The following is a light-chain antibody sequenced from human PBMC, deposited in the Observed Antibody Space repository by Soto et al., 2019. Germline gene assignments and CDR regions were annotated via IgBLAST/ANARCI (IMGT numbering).Light chain of an antibody. Sequence: QPVLTQSPSASASLGASVKRTCTLSSGHSYYAIAWHQQQPEKGPRYLMNLNSDGSHSNGDGIPDRFSGSSSGAERYLTISSLQSADEADYNCQTLGTGIVVFGGGTKLTVL. CDR3: QTLGTGIVV. CDR2: LNSDGSH. CDR1: SGHSYYA. J-gene: IGLJ2*01. V-gene: IGLV4-69*01.